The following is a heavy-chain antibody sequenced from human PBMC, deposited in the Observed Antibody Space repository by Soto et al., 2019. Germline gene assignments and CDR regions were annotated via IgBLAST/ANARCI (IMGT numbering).Heavy chain of an antibody. CDR1: GFIFTTYA. CDR3: SRVPTYAAGTGWFDP. J-gene: IGHJ5*02. Sequence: GGSLRLSCAASGFIFTTYAMSWVRQPPGKGLEWVSSIIGSGGSTTNNADSVKGRFTISRYNAKNTFYLHMNSLRAEDTAVYDCSRVPTYAAGTGWFDPWGQGTLVTVSS. CDR2: IIGSGGSTT. D-gene: IGHD6-19*01. V-gene: IGHV3-23*01.